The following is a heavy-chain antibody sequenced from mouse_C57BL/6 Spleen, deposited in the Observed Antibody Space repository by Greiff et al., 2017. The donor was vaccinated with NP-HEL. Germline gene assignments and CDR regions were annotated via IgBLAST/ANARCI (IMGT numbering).Heavy chain of an antibody. CDR1: GYTFTDYE. Sequence: QVQLQQSGAELVRPGASVTLSCKASGYTFTDYEMHWVKQTPVHGLEWIGAIDPETGGTAYNQKFKGKAILTADKSSSTAYMELRSLTSEDSAVYYCTTSLLTGSLYFDYWGQGTTLTVSS. CDR3: TTSLLTGSLYFDY. J-gene: IGHJ2*01. CDR2: IDPETGGT. D-gene: IGHD4-1*01. V-gene: IGHV1-15*01.